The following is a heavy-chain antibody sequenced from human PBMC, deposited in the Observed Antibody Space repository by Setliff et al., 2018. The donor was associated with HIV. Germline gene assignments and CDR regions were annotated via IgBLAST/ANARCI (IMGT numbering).Heavy chain of an antibody. CDR1: GVSIDKNY. Sequence: PSETLSLTCTVSGVSIDKNYWSWVRRPPGKGLEWIGRVYMSGKTNYSPSLKSRVTMSADTSRNQVSLKLTSVTAADTAVYYCAKDAGVTGGLYRYYIDAWGNGTTVT. CDR3: AKDAGVTGGLYRYYIDA. J-gene: IGHJ6*03. D-gene: IGHD2-8*01. CDR2: VYMSGKT. V-gene: IGHV4-4*07.